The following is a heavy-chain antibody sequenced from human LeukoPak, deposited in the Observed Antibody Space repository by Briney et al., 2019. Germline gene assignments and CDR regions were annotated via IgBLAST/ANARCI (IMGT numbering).Heavy chain of an antibody. V-gene: IGHV3-7*01. J-gene: IGHJ4*02. CDR2: IKQDGSDK. D-gene: IGHD1-1*01. CDR3: ARLTGTTGFDY. Sequence: PGGSLRLSCAASGFPFSSYWMSWVRQAPGKGLEWVANIKQDGSDKYYVDSVKGRFTISRDNAKNSLYLQLNSLRADGTAVYYCARLTGTTGFDYWGQGTLATVSS. CDR1: GFPFSSYW.